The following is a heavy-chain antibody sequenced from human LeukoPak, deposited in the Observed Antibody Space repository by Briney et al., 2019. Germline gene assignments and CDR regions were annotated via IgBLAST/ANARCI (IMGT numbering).Heavy chain of an antibody. V-gene: IGHV4-59*01. CDR1: GGSISSYY. D-gene: IGHD3-10*01. J-gene: IGHJ4*02. Sequence: SETLSLTCTVSGGSISSYYWSWLRQPPGKGLEWIGYIYYSWSTNYNPSLKSRVTISVDTPKNQFSLKLSSVTAADTAVYYCARYYYGSGSQEFDYWGQGTLVTVSS. CDR3: ARYYYGSGSQEFDY. CDR2: IYYSWST.